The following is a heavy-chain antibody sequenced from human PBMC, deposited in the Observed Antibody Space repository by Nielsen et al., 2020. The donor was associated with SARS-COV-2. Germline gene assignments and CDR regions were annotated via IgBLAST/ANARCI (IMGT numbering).Heavy chain of an antibody. V-gene: IGHV3-9*01. CDR2: ISLNGGST. CDR1: GFTFDIYA. CDR3: ARALRPYGDPDGMDF. Sequence: SLKISCAASGFTFDIYAMHWVRQAPGKGLEWVSAISLNGGSTGYVDSVKGQFTISRDNANNSLSLQRNSLRAEDTAVYYCARALRPYGDPDGMDFWGQGTTVTVSS. D-gene: IGHD4-17*01. J-gene: IGHJ6*02.